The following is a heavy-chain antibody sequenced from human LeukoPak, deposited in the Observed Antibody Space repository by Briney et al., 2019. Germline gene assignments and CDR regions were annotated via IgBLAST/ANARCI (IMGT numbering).Heavy chain of an antibody. V-gene: IGHV3-66*01. D-gene: IGHD6-13*01. J-gene: IGHJ4*02. CDR3: ARFSGAAGTTDY. Sequence: ETLSLTCTVSGGSISSYYWSWVRQAPGKGLEWVSVIYSGGSTYYADSVKGRFTISRDNSKNTLYLQMNSLRAEDTAVYYCARFSGAAGTTDYWGQGTLVTVSS. CDR2: IYSGGST. CDR1: GGSISSYY.